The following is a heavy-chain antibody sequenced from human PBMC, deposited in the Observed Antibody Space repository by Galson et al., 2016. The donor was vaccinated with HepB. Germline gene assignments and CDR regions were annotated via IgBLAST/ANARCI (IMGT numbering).Heavy chain of an antibody. CDR3: AKDPGYMDG. V-gene: IGHV3-23*01. CDR2: ISVSGGRI. J-gene: IGHJ6*03. Sequence: SLRLSCAASGFTFSNYAMSWVRQAPGKGLEWVSDISVSGGRIYYADSVKGRFTISRDNSKNTLYLQMNSLRAEDTAVYYCAKDPGYMDGWSKGTTVTVSS. CDR1: GFTFSNYA. D-gene: IGHD3-10*01.